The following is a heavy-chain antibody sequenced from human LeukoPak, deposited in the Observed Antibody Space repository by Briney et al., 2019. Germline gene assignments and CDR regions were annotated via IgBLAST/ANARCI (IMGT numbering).Heavy chain of an antibody. D-gene: IGHD4-17*01. V-gene: IGHV3-15*01. CDR2: IKTKTDVGTT. J-gene: IGHJ4*02. CDR3: ITTTSFYGAKGY. CDR1: GFTFSSYA. Sequence: GGSLRLSCAASGFTFSSYAMSWVRQAPGKGLEWVGRIKTKTDVGTTDYAAPVKGRFTISREDSKNTLYLQLNSLKTEDTGVYYCITTTSFYGAKGYWGQGTLVTVSS.